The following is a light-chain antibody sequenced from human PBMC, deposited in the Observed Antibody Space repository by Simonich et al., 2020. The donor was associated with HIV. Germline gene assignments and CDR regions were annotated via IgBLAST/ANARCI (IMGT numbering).Light chain of an antibody. Sequence: DIVMTQSPDSLAVSLGERATINCKSSQPVLRSSNNKNHLAWYQQKPGQPPKLLIYWASTRESGVPDRCSGSGSGTDFTLTISSLQAEDVAVYYCQQYHSSPCTFGPGTKVDIK. V-gene: IGKV4-1*01. CDR3: QQYHSSPCT. CDR1: QPVLRSSNNKNH. CDR2: WAS. J-gene: IGKJ3*01.